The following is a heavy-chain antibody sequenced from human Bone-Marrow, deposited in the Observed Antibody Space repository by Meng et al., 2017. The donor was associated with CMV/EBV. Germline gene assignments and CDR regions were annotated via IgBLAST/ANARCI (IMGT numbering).Heavy chain of an antibody. D-gene: IGHD1-1*01. CDR3: ARERPSTTGGSYGMDV. Sequence: SETLSLTCNVSGDSIGSRGYYWAWIRQPPGKGLEWIGNVYYRGNTYYNPSLRSRVTISLDTSNNQFSLSLSSVTAADTALYYCARERPSTTGGSYGMDVWGQGTTVTVSS. J-gene: IGHJ6*02. CDR1: GDSIGSRGYY. V-gene: IGHV4-39*07. CDR2: VYYRGNT.